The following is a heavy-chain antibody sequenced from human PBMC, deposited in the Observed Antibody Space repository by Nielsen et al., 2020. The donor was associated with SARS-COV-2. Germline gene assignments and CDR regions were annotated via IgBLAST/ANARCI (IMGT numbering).Heavy chain of an antibody. Sequence: WLRQPPGKGLEWVANIKQDGSEKYYVDSVKGRFTISRDNAKNSLYLQMNSLRAEDTAVYYCARDLTEVLRFLEWSTYYYYYMDVWGKGTTVTVSS. CDR3: ARDLTEVLRFLEWSTYYYYYMDV. D-gene: IGHD3-3*01. V-gene: IGHV3-7*03. CDR2: IKQDGSEK. J-gene: IGHJ6*03.